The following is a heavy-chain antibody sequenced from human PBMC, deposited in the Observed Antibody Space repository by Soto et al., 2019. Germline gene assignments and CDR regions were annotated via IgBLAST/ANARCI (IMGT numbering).Heavy chain of an antibody. CDR1: GASVRSSRFY. D-gene: IGHD6-25*01. CDR2: IVSSGAT. V-gene: IGHV4-39*01. J-gene: IGHJ6*02. CDR3: TKSRAAAPPRVGMDV. Sequence: SETLSLTCSVSGASVRSSRFYWGWIRQTPGKGLEWIGSIVSSGATHPNPSLRSRIDISLDSSQNKLSLDLFSVTAADTSVYYCTKSRAAAPPRVGMDVWGQGTTVTVSS.